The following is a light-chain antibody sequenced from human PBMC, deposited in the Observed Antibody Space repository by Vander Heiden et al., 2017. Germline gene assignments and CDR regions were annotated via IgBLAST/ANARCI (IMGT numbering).Light chain of an antibody. J-gene: IGKJ2*01. Sequence: DIQMTQSPSSLSASVGDRVTITCRASQSISSYLNWYQQKPGKAPKLLIYAASSLQSGVPSRFSGSGSGTDFTLTISSLQPEDSAIYYCQQSYSTPRYTFGQGTKLEIK. CDR1: QSISSY. V-gene: IGKV1-39*01. CDR2: AAS. CDR3: QQSYSTPRYT.